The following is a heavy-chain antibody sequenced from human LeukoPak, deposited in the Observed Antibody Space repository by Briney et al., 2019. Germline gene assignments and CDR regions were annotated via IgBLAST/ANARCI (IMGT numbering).Heavy chain of an antibody. V-gene: IGHV4-59*08. CDR1: GGSISSYY. CDR2: IYYSGST. J-gene: IGHJ3*02. CDR3: ARQGWGPWDAFDI. Sequence: SETLSLTCTVSGGSISSYYWSWIRQPPGKGLEWIGYIYYSGSTNYNPSLKSRVTISVDTSKNQFSLKLSSVTAADTAVYYCARQGWGPWDAFDIWGQGTMVTVSS. D-gene: IGHD6-19*01.